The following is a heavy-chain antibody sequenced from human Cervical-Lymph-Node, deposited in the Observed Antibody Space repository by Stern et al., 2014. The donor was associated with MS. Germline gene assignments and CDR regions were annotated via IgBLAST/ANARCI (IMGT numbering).Heavy chain of an antibody. D-gene: IGHD6-13*01. J-gene: IGHJ4*02. CDR2: IRQDGSER. CDR1: GFSFSNHW. Sequence: VQLVESGGRLVQPGGSLRLSCAVSGFSFSNHWMTWVRQAPGKGLEWVANIRQDGSERYYGDFVKGRFTISRDNAEGSLYLQMNSLRVEDTAIYYCARGSSGWFPLYYFDDWGQGSLVTISS. CDR3: ARGSSGWFPLYYFDD. V-gene: IGHV3-7*01.